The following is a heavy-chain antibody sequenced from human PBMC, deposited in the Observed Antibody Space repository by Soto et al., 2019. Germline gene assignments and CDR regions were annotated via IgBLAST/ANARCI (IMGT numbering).Heavy chain of an antibody. CDR1: GFTFSSYA. J-gene: IGHJ4*02. Sequence: GGSLRLSCAASGFTFSSYAMHWVRQAPGKGLEWVAVISYDGSNKYYADSVKGRFTISRDNSKNTLYLQMNSLRAEDTAVYYCARDAIAVAGTGYFDYWGQGTLATVSS. CDR3: ARDAIAVAGTGYFDY. CDR2: ISYDGSNK. D-gene: IGHD6-19*01. V-gene: IGHV3-30*04.